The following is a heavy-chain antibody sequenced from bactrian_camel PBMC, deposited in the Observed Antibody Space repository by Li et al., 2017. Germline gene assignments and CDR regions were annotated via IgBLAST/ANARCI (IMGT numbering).Heavy chain of an antibody. J-gene: IGHJ4*01. Sequence: HVQLVESGGGSVEAGGSLRLSCVLSGDTFSNYYMAWFRREREAVAAIDTSGSATYTYSVAGRFTISRDNAQNTLYLQMKNLRPEDTAVYYCAAGPPDYGWGRLPLDEYEFRYWGLGTQVTVS. D-gene: IGHD3*01. CDR3: AAGPPDYGWGRLPLDEYEFRY. CDR1: GDTFSNYY. V-gene: IGHV3S53*01. CDR2: IDTSGSA.